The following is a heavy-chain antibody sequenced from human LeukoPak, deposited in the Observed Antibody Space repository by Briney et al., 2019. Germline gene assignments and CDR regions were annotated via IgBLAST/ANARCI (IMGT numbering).Heavy chain of an antibody. D-gene: IGHD4-17*01. CDR1: GGTFSSYA. Sequence: ASVKVSCKASGGTFSSYAISWVRQAPGQGREWMGGIIPIFGTANYAQKFQGRVTITADESTSTAYMELSSLRSEDTAVYYCAGKYGDYVYGYFDYWGQGTLVTVSS. J-gene: IGHJ4*02. V-gene: IGHV1-69*13. CDR3: AGKYGDYVYGYFDY. CDR2: IIPIFGTA.